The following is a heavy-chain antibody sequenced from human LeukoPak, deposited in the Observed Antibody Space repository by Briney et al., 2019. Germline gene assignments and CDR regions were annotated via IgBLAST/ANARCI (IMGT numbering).Heavy chain of an antibody. Sequence: SVKVSCKASGGTFSSYAISWVRQAPGQGLEWMGGIIPIFGTANYAQKFQGRVTITADESTSTAYMELSSLRSEDTAVYYCARDCSGGSCYSDHDAFDIWGQGTMVTVSS. CDR3: ARDCSGGSCYSDHDAFDI. J-gene: IGHJ3*02. V-gene: IGHV1-69*13. D-gene: IGHD2-15*01. CDR2: IIPIFGTA. CDR1: GGTFSSYA.